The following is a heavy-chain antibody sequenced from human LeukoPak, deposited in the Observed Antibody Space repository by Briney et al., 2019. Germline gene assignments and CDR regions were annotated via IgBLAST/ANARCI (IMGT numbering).Heavy chain of an antibody. CDR1: GGSVSSTNW. J-gene: IGHJ4*02. V-gene: IGHV4-4*02. Sequence: SETLSLTCAVSGGSVSSTNWWTWFRQPPGKGLGWIGEVHLDGRTNYNPSLTGRLTMSVDLYENHISLKLTSVTAADMAVYYCAREGGFYRPLDYSGQGTLVTVSS. CDR2: VHLDGRT. CDR3: AREGGFYRPLDY. D-gene: IGHD3-3*01.